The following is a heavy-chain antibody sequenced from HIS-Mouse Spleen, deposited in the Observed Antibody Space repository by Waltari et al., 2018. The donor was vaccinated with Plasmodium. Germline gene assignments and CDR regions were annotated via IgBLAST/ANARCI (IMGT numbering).Heavy chain of an antibody. CDR1: GFTFRGHA. D-gene: IGHD3-9*01. J-gene: IGHJ4*02. Sequence: EVQLLESGGGLVQPGGSLRLSWSASGFTFRGHAMRWVRQAPGKGLEWVSAISGSGGSTYYADSVKGRFTISRDNSKNTLYLQMNSLRAEDTAVYYCAKTIKYYDILTGYPFDYWGQGTLVTVSS. V-gene: IGHV3-23*01. CDR2: ISGSGGST. CDR3: AKTIKYYDILTGYPFDY.